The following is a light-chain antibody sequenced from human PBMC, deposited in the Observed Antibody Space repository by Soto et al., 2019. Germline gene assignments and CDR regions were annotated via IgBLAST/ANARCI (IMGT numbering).Light chain of an antibody. V-gene: IGKV3-20*01. CDR3: QQYASAPFS. CDR2: AAS. CDR1: QRVDNNF. Sequence: LTQSPGTLSLSPGEGATLSCRTSQRVDNNFVAWYQQKPGQAPRLLIYAASTRATGIPDRFSGSASETDFTLTINRLEPEDSAVYYCQQYASAPFSLGPGTKVDIK. J-gene: IGKJ3*01.